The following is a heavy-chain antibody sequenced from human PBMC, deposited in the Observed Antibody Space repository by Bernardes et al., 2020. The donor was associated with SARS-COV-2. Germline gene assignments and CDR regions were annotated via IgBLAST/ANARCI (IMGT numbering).Heavy chain of an antibody. D-gene: IGHD5-18*01. V-gene: IGHV3-33*01. Sequence: VGSLRLSCAASGFTFSSSGMHWVRQAPGKGLEWVAVIWYDGSNKYYADSVKGRFTISRDNSKNTLYLQMNSLRAEDTAVYYCARVIQLQWGGDYWGKGTLVTVSS. CDR3: ARVIQLQWGGDY. J-gene: IGHJ4*02. CDR1: GFTFSSSG. CDR2: IWYDGSNK.